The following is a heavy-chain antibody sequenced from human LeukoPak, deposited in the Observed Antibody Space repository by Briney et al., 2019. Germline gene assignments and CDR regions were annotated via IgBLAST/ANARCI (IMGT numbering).Heavy chain of an antibody. CDR2: INPSGGST. V-gene: IGHV1-46*01. Sequence: ASVKVSCKASGYTFTGYYVHWVRQAPGQGLEWMGIINPSGGSTSYAQKFQGRVTMTRDTSTSTVYMELSSLRSEDTAVYYCARDHSGKYYYDSSGFDYWGQGTLVTVSS. CDR1: GYTFTGYY. J-gene: IGHJ4*02. CDR3: ARDHSGKYYYDSSGFDY. D-gene: IGHD3-22*01.